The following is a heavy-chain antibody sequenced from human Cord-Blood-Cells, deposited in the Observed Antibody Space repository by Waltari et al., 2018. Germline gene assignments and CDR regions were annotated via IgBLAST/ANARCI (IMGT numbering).Heavy chain of an antibody. V-gene: IGHV3-30*18. CDR2: IWYDGSNK. CDR1: GFTFISYG. Sequence: QVQLVESGGGVVQPGRSLRLSCAATGFTFISYGMHWVRQAPGKGLEWVAVIWYDGSNKYYADSVKGRFTISRDNSKNTLYLQMNSLRAEDTAMYYCAKGGASKLAFFDYWGQGTLVTVSS. J-gene: IGHJ4*02. CDR3: AKGGASKLAFFDY. D-gene: IGHD1-1*01.